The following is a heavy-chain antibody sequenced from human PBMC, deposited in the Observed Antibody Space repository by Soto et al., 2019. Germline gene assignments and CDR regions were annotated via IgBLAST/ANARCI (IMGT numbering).Heavy chain of an antibody. J-gene: IGHJ4*02. Sequence: VQLMQSGAEVKKPGSSVKVSCKASGGTFSSHSINRVRQAPGQGLEWMGGVISLFGTANYAHNFKGRVTITADQSTSTAYMELNSLRSDDTAVYFCAREVGYGDFSAALLDWGQGTLVTVSS. D-gene: IGHD4-17*01. CDR1: GGTFSSHS. V-gene: IGHV1-69*01. CDR3: AREVGYGDFSAALLD. CDR2: VISLFGTA.